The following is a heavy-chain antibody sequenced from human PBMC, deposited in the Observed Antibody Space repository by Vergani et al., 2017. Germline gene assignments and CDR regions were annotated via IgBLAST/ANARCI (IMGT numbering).Heavy chain of an antibody. J-gene: IGHJ6*02. Sequence: EVQLVESGGGLVQPGGSLRLSCAASGFTVSSNYMSWVRQAPGKGLEWVSVIYSGGSTDYADSVKGRFTISRDNSKNTLYLQMNSLRAEDTAVYYCARDSITMVRGVYGMDVWGQGTTVTVSS. D-gene: IGHD3-10*01. CDR1: GFTVSSNY. V-gene: IGHV3-66*02. CDR3: ARDSITMVRGVYGMDV. CDR2: IYSGGST.